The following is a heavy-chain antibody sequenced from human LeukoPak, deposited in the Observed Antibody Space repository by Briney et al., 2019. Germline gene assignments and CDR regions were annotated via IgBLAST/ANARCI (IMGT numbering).Heavy chain of an antibody. CDR2: IRYDGNNK. V-gene: IGHV3-30*02. J-gene: IGHJ1*01. CDR1: GFTFSSYG. Sequence: GGSLRLSCAPSGFTFSSYGMHWVRQAPGKGLEWVAFIRYDGNNKYYADSVKGRFTISRDNSKNTLYLQMNSLRAEDTAVYYCAKDMEYSGSYHGPEYFQHWGQGTLVTVSS. D-gene: IGHD1-26*01. CDR3: AKDMEYSGSYHGPEYFQH.